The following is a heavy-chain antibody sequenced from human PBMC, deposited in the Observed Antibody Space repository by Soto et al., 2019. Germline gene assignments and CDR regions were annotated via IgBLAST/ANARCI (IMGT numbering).Heavy chain of an antibody. CDR1: GFTFSTYW. D-gene: IGHD3-16*01. CDR2: MDQDGSET. Sequence: EVQLVESGGGLVQPGGSLRLSCAASGFTFSTYWMTWVRQPPGKGLEWVANMDQDGSETYYVDSVRGRFTVSRDNDKKSIYLQMTSLRVEDTAVYYCVCGGNFFIYWGQGTLVTVS. J-gene: IGHJ4*02. V-gene: IGHV3-7*01. CDR3: VCGGNFFIY.